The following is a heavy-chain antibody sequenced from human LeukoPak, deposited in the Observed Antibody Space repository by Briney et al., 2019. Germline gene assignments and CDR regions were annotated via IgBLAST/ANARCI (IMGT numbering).Heavy chain of an antibody. CDR1: GGTLSSYA. J-gene: IGHJ4*02. CDR3: ARGYYDSSGYLIY. D-gene: IGHD3-22*01. V-gene: IGHV1-69*13. Sequence: SVKVSCKASGGTLSSYAISWVRQAPGQGLEWMGGIIPIFGTANYAQKFQGRVTITADESTSTAYMELSSLRSEDTAVYYCARGYYDSSGYLIYWGQGTLVTVSS. CDR2: IIPIFGTA.